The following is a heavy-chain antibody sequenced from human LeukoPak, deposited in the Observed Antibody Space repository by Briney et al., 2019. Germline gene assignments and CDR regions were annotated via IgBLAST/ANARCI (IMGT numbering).Heavy chain of an antibody. Sequence: GGSLRLSCAASGFTVSSNYMSWVRQAPGKGLEWVAHISDSGNTIYYADSVKGRFTISRDNGKNSLYLQMNSLRAEDTALYYCVRESFYYFNYWGQGTLVTVSS. CDR1: GFTVSSNY. V-gene: IGHV3-11*04. CDR3: VRESFYYFNY. CDR2: ISDSGNTI. J-gene: IGHJ4*02.